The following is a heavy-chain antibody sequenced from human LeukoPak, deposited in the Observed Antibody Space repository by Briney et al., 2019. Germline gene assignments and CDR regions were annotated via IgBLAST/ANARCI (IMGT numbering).Heavy chain of an antibody. CDR2: ISYDGSNK. Sequence: PGGPLRLSCAASGFTFSSYAMHWVRQAPGKGLEWVAVISYDGSNKYYADSVKGRFTISRDNSKNTLYLQMNSLRAEDTAVYYCARDYYDYVWGSYRLDYWGQGTLVTVSS. CDR3: ARDYYDYVWGSYRLDY. V-gene: IGHV3-30*04. J-gene: IGHJ4*02. D-gene: IGHD3-16*02. CDR1: GFTFSSYA.